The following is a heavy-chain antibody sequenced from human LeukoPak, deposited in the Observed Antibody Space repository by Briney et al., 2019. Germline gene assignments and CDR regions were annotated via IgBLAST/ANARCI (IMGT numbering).Heavy chain of an antibody. V-gene: IGHV4-59*08. D-gene: IGHD3-22*01. CDR3: ARRYYYDSSGYYENWYFDL. J-gene: IGHJ2*01. CDR1: GGSISSYY. Sequence: ASETLSLTCAVAGGSISSYYWSGIRQPPGKGLGWIGYIYYSGSTNYKPSLKSRVTISVDTSKKQLSMKLSSVNAADTAVYYCARRYYYDSSGYYENWYFDLWGRGTLVTVSS. CDR2: IYYSGST.